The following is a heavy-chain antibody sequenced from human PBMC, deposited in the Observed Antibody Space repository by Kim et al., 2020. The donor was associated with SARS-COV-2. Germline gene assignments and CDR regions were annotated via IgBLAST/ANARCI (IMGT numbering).Heavy chain of an antibody. J-gene: IGHJ4*02. D-gene: IGHD5-18*01. CDR2: IKSNTEGGTA. Sequence: GGSLRLSCVGSGFTFSNAWMSWVRQAPGKGPEWVGRIKSNTEGGTAAYAAPVKGRFTMSRDDSRNTLYLHLSSLKTEDTAVYYCTTWPVISGPGYTYGYFANWGQGTLVSVSS. V-gene: IGHV3-15*05. CDR3: TTWPVISGPGYTYGYFAN. CDR1: GFTFSNAW.